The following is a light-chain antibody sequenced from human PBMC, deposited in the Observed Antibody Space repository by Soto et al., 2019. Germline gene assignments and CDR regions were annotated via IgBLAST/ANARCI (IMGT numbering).Light chain of an antibody. Sequence: QSALTQPPSASGSPGQSVTISCSGTSSDIGDYNYVSWYQQYSGKAPKLIIFEVTKRPSGVPDRFSGSKSGNTASLTISGLQAEDEADYYCSSYTSSSTPVVFGGGTKLTVL. CDR1: SSDIGDYNY. CDR3: SSYTSSSTPVV. CDR2: EVT. V-gene: IGLV2-8*01. J-gene: IGLJ2*01.